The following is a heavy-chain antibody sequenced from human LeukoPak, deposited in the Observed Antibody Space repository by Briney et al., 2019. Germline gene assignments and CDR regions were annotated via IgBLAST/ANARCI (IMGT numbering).Heavy chain of an antibody. CDR2: IYTSGTT. CDR1: GGSISSGSYY. CDR3: ARVTESYGSGRRHNYYYYYMDV. V-gene: IGHV4-61*02. J-gene: IGHJ6*03. D-gene: IGHD3-10*01. Sequence: SETLSLTCNVSGGSISSGSYYWSWIRQPAGKGLEWIGRIYTSGTTNYNPSLKSRVTISVDTSKNQFSLKLSSVTAADTAVYYCARVTESYGSGRRHNYYYYYMDVWGKGTTVTISS.